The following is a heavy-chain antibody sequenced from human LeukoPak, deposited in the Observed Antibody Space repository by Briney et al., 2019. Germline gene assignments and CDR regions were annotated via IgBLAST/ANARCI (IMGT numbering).Heavy chain of an antibody. CDR2: IRYDGSNK. J-gene: IGHJ6*02. D-gene: IGHD6-19*01. V-gene: IGHV3-30*02. Sequence: PGESLKISCAASGFTFSSYGMHWVRQAPGKGLEWVAFIRYDGSNKYYADSVKGRFTISRDNSKNTLYLQMNSLRAEDTAVYYCAKDPMIAVAGTFGFKNRNYYYYGMDVWGQGTTVTVSS. CDR3: AKDPMIAVAGTFGFKNRNYYYYGMDV. CDR1: GFTFSSYG.